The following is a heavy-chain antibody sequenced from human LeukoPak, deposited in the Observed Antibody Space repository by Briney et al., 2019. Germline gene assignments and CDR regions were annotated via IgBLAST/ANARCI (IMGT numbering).Heavy chain of an antibody. V-gene: IGHV1-18*04. CDR1: GYTFTAYY. CDR2: ISGDSSNT. D-gene: IGHD3-16*01. CDR3: ARATGTWGHDGFDI. J-gene: IGHJ3*02. Sequence: ASVKVSCKASGYTFTAYYMYWVRQAPGQGLEWMGWISGDSSNTNYAQRLQGRVTMTTDTSTTTAYMELRSLRSDDTAVYYCARATGTWGHDGFDIWGQGTMVTVSS.